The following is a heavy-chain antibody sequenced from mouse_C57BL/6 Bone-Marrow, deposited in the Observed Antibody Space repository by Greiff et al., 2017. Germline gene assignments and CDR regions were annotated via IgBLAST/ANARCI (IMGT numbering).Heavy chain of an antibody. Sequence: EVQLVESGGGLVQPGGSLKLSCAASGFTFSDYYMYWVRQTPEKRLEWVAYISNGGGSTYYPDTVKGRFTISRDNAKTTLYLQMSRLKSEDTAMYYCASPNYGSSYGYAMDYWGQGTSVTVSS. CDR2: ISNGGGST. CDR1: GFTFSDYY. V-gene: IGHV5-12*01. J-gene: IGHJ4*01. D-gene: IGHD1-1*01. CDR3: ASPNYGSSYGYAMDY.